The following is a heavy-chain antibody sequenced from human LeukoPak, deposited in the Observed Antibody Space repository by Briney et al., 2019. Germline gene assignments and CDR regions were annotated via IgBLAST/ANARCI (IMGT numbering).Heavy chain of an antibody. J-gene: IGHJ4*02. V-gene: IGHV1-2*06. CDR1: GYTFTGYY. CDR2: TNHNSGGA. D-gene: IGHD6-19*01. CDR3: SRVEGAVAGDDY. Sequence: ASVKVSCKASGYTFTGYYMHWVRQAPGQGLQWMGRTNHNSGGASYAQKFQGRVTMTRDTSISTAYMELSRLRSDDTAVSYCSRVEGAVAGDDYWGQGTLVTVSS.